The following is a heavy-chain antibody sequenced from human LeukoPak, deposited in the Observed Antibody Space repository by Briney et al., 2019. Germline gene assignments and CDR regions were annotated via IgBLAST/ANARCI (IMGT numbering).Heavy chain of an antibody. CDR1: GFTFDDYG. J-gene: IGHJ6*03. D-gene: IGHD3-3*01. CDR2: INWNGGST. Sequence: GGSLRLSCAASGFTFDDYGMSWVRQAPGKGLEWVSGINWNGGSTGYADSVKGRFTISRDNAKNSLYLQMNSLRAEDTALYHCARDLRYYDFWSGPLANYYYYYMDVWGKGTTVTVS. CDR3: ARDLRYYDFWSGPLANYYYYYMDV. V-gene: IGHV3-20*01.